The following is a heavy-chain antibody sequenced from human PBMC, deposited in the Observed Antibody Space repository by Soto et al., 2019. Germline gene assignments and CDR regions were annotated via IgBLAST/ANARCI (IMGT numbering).Heavy chain of an antibody. CDR1: GYTFTSYD. CDR3: ARANEALGYCSGGSCYPYVGDAFEI. V-gene: IGHV1-8*01. J-gene: IGHJ3*02. D-gene: IGHD2-15*01. Sequence: ASVKVSCKASGYTFTSYDINWVRQATGQGLEWMGWMNPNSGNTGYAQKFQGRVTMTRNTSISTAYMELSSLRSEDTAVYYCARANEALGYCSGGSCYPYVGDAFEIWGQGTMVTVSS. CDR2: MNPNSGNT.